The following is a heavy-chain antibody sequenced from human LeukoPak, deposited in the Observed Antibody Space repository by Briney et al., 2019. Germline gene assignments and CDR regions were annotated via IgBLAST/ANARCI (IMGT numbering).Heavy chain of an antibody. CDR2: ISGSGGST. J-gene: IGHJ6*02. D-gene: IGHD4-17*01. V-gene: IGHV3-23*01. CDR1: GFTFSSYA. Sequence: GGSLRLSCAASGFTFSSYAMSWVRQAPGKGLEWVSAISGSGGSTYYADSVKGRLTISRDNSKNTLYLQMNSLRAEDTAVYYCVTLGDYAFYDYYYGMDVWGQGTTVTVSS. CDR3: VTLGDYAFYDYYYGMDV.